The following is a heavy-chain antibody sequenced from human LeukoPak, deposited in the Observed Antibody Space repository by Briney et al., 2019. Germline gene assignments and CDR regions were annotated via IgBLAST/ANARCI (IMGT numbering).Heavy chain of an antibody. CDR1: GFTFSSYG. CDR2: IRYDGSNK. V-gene: IGHV3-30*02. CDR3: AKAAGDHFDY. Sequence: GGSLRLSCAASGFTFSSYGMHWVRQAPGKGLEWVAFIRYDGSNKYYADSVKGRFTISRDNSKNTLYLQMNSLRGEDTAVYYCAKAAGDHFDYWGQGTLVTVPS. J-gene: IGHJ4*02. D-gene: IGHD3-10*01.